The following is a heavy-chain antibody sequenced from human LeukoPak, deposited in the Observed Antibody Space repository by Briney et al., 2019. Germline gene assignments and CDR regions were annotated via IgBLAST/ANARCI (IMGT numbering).Heavy chain of an antibody. CDR1: GFTFGDYA. Sequence: PGGSLRLSCAASGFTFGDYAMSWVRQAPGKGLEWVANIRQDGGTKYYVDSVKGRFTISRDNSKNSLYLQMNSLRVEDTAVHYCARDLSYFDYWGQGTLVTVSS. V-gene: IGHV3-7*01. J-gene: IGHJ4*02. CDR3: ARDLSYFDY. CDR2: IRQDGGTK.